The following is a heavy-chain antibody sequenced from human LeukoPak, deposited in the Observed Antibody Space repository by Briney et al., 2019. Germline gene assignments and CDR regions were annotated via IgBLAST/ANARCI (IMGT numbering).Heavy chain of an antibody. CDR1: GFTFSSYW. J-gene: IGHJ4*02. CDR3: ARHLTYGGWNS. Sequence: GVSLRLSCAACGFTFSSYWMQWVRQAPGKGLVWVSRINSDGSRASYADSVKGRFTISRDNAKNTLYLQMNSLRAEDTAVYYCARHLTYGGWNSWGQGTLVTVSS. CDR2: INSDGSRA. V-gene: IGHV3-74*01. D-gene: IGHD4-23*01.